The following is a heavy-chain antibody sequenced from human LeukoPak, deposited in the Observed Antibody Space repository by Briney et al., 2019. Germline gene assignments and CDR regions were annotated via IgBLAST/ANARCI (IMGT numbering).Heavy chain of an antibody. CDR1: GGSISSYY. V-gene: IGHV4-59*08. Sequence: SETLSLTCTVSGGSISSYYWSWIRQPPGKGLEWIGYCHYSGSANYNPSLKSRVTTSVDTSKDQFSLRLSSVTAADTAVYYCARQGPRDTGDYYSSFDSWGREPWSPSPQ. CDR3: ARQGPRDTGDYYSSFDS. D-gene: IGHD3-22*01. J-gene: IGHJ4*02. CDR2: CHYSGSA.